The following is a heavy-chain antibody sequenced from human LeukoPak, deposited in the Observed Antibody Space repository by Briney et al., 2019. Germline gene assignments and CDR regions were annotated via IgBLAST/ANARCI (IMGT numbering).Heavy chain of an antibody. Sequence: ASVKVSCKAAGYNFRNYDIIWVRQAPGQGLEWMGWMNPDSDDTGYAQKFQGRVTMTRNTSITTAYMELSSPRYEDTAMYYCAMDFADHWLDPWGQGTLVTVSP. D-gene: IGHD3/OR15-3a*01. CDR3: AMDFADHWLDP. CDR1: GYNFRNYD. J-gene: IGHJ5*02. CDR2: MNPDSDDT. V-gene: IGHV1-8*01.